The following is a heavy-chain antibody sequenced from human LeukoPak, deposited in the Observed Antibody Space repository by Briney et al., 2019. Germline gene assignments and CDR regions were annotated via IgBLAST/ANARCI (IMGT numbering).Heavy chain of an antibody. CDR3: ARGWRDIALCY. Sequence: GRSLRLSCAASGFTFSSYAMHWVRQAPGKGLEWVAVISYDGSNKYYADSVKGRFTISRDNSKNTLYLQMNSLRAEDTAVYYCARGWRDIALCYWGQGTLVTVSS. D-gene: IGHD2-15*01. CDR2: ISYDGSNK. CDR1: GFTFSSYA. V-gene: IGHV3-30-3*01. J-gene: IGHJ4*02.